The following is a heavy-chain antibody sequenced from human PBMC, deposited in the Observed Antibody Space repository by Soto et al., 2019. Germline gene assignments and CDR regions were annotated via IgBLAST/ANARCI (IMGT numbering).Heavy chain of an antibody. V-gene: IGHV1-2*04. D-gene: IGHD2-15*01. CDR2: INPNSGGT. CDR3: ARGSYYCSGGSCYRDAFDI. J-gene: IGHJ3*02. Sequence: QVQLVQSGAEVKKPGASVKVSCKASGYTFTGYYMHWVRQALGQGLEWMGWINPNSGGTNYAQKFQGWVTMTRDTYISPAYMELSRRRSDDTAVYYCARGSYYCSGGSCYRDAFDIWGQGTMVTVSS. CDR1: GYTFTGYY.